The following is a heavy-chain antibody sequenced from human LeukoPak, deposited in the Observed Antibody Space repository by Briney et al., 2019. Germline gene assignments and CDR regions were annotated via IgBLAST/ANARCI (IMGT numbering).Heavy chain of an antibody. Sequence: GGSLRLSCAASGFTFSNYAMSWVRQAPGKGLEWLSSISDSGSSTYYADSVKGRFTISRDNSKNTLYLQMNSLRAEDTAIYYCAKRVVTAGWNNFDYWGQGTLVTVSS. V-gene: IGHV3-23*01. CDR2: ISDSGSST. D-gene: IGHD2-21*02. J-gene: IGHJ4*02. CDR1: GFTFSNYA. CDR3: AKRVVTAGWNNFDY.